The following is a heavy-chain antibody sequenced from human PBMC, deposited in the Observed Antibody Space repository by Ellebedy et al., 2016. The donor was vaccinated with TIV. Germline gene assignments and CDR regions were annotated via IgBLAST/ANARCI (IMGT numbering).Heavy chain of an antibody. V-gene: IGHV3-33*08. CDR2: IWYDGSKK. J-gene: IGHJ4*02. D-gene: IGHD5-12*01. CDR1: GFTFSYYD. CDR3: ARNRFSGYDYFDY. Sequence: GESLKISCAASGFTFSYYDMHWVRQTPDKGLEWVAVIWYDGSKKYYGDSVKGRFTISRDNSKNTLYLQMNSLRAEDTAVYYCARNRFSGYDYFDYWGQGTLVTVSS.